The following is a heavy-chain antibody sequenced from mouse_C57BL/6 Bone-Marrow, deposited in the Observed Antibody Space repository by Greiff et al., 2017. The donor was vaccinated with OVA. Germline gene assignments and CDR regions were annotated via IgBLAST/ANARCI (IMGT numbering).Heavy chain of an antibody. CDR2: IRNKANGYTT. Sequence: EVQVVESGGGLVQPGGSLSLSCAASGFTFTDYYMSWVRQPPGKALEWLGFIRNKANGYTTEYSASVKGRFTISRDNSQSILYLQMNALRAEDSATYYCARYIRDSDYYAMDYWGQGTSVTVSS. V-gene: IGHV7-3*01. CDR3: ARYIRDSDYYAMDY. J-gene: IGHJ4*01. CDR1: GFTFTDYY.